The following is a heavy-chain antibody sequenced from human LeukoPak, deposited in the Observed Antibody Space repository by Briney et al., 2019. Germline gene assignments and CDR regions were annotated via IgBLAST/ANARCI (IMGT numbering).Heavy chain of an antibody. D-gene: IGHD3-10*01. Sequence: SETLSLTCTVSGGSISSSSYYWGWIRQPPGKGLEWIGSIYYSGSTYYNPSLKSRVTISVDTSKNQFSLKLSSVTAADTAVCYCARSMVRGVTTTDYWGQGTLVTVSS. CDR2: IYYSGST. V-gene: IGHV4-39*01. CDR1: GGSISSSSYY. J-gene: IGHJ4*02. CDR3: ARSMVRGVTTTDY.